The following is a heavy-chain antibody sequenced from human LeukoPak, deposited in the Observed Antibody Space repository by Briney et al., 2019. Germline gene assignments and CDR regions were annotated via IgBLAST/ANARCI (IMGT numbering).Heavy chain of an antibody. J-gene: IGHJ4*02. CDR2: IYSGGST. V-gene: IGHV3-53*05. D-gene: IGHD1-26*01. Sequence: GGSLRLSCAASGFTVSSNYMSWVRQAPGKGLEWVSVIYSGGSTYYADSVKGRFTISRDNSKNTLYLQMSSLRSEDTAVYYCARSDSGSYTNPDYWDQGTLVTVSS. CDR3: ARSDSGSYTNPDY. CDR1: GFTVSSNY.